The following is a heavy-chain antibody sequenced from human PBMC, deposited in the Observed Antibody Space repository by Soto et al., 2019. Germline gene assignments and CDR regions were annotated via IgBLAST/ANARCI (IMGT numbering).Heavy chain of an antibody. Sequence: SETLSLTCAVYGGSFNGYYWTWIRQPPGKGPEWLGDINHSGSTNYNPSLRSRVTISVDTSKNQFSLKLRSVTAADMAVFYCARAPDKYYFDSWGQGTLVTVSS. CDR3: ARAPDKYYFDS. J-gene: IGHJ4*02. CDR2: INHSGST. V-gene: IGHV4-34*01. CDR1: GGSFNGYY.